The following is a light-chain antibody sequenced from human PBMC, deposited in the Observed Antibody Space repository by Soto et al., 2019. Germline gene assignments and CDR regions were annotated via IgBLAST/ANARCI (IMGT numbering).Light chain of an antibody. CDR3: TSYTSSSTYF. Sequence: QSVLTQPPSVSGSPGQSVAISCTGTSGDVGSYNRVSWYQQSPDTAPKLMIYEVNNRPSGVPDRFSGSKSGNTASLTISGLQAEYEGDYYCTSYTSSSTYFFGTGTKLTVL. V-gene: IGLV2-18*02. J-gene: IGLJ1*01. CDR1: SGDVGSYNR. CDR2: EVN.